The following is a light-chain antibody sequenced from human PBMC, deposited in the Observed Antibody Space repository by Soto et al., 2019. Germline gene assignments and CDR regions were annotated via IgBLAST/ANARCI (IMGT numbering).Light chain of an antibody. CDR1: QSASSSY. J-gene: IGKJ2*02. CDR3: QQYGTSPCT. CDR2: GAS. V-gene: IGKV3-20*01. Sequence: EIVLTQSPGTLSLSPGERATLSCRASQSASSSYLAWYQQKPGQAPRLLIYGASSRATGIPDRFSDSGSGTDFTLTISRLEPEDFAVYYCQQYGTSPCTFGQGTKLEIK.